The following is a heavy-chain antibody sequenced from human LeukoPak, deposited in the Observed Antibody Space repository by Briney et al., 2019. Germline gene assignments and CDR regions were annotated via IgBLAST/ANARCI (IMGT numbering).Heavy chain of an antibody. D-gene: IGHD1-1*01. CDR2: IRQDGNIK. J-gene: IGHJ3*02. CDR1: ESTLGSYW. V-gene: IGHV3-7*01. Sequence: GGSLRLSCTASESTLGSYWVSWVRQTPAKGLEWMANIRQDGNIKYYVDSVRGRFSISRDNAKNSLYLQMNNLRVDDTALYYCAREIVGYDAFDIWGQGTWSPSLQ. CDR3: AREIVGYDAFDI.